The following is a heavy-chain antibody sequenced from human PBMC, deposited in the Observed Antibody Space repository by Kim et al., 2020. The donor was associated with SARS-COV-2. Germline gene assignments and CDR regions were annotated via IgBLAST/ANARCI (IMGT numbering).Heavy chain of an antibody. Sequence: GGSLRLSCAASGFTFSSYAMHWVRQAPGKGLEWVAVISYDGSNKYYADSVKGRFTISRDNSKNTLYLQMNSLRAEDTAVYYCARDSYCSGGSCYSGICDYWGQGTLVTVSS. D-gene: IGHD2-15*01. CDR1: GFTFSSYA. V-gene: IGHV3-30*04. CDR2: ISYDGSNK. J-gene: IGHJ4*02. CDR3: ARDSYCSGGSCYSGICDY.